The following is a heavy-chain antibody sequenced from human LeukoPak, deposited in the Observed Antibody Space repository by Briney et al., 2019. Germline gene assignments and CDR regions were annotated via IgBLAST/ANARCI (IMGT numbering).Heavy chain of an antibody. CDR1: GFTVSSNY. J-gene: IGHJ4*02. V-gene: IGHV3-53*01. CDR3: ARDPAVAFFDY. D-gene: IGHD6-19*01. Sequence: PGGSLRLSCAASGFTVSSNYMSWVRQAPGKGLEWVSVIYSGGSTYYADSVKGRLTISRDNSKNTLYLQMNSLRAEDTAVYFCARDPAVAFFDYWGQGTLVSVSS. CDR2: IYSGGST.